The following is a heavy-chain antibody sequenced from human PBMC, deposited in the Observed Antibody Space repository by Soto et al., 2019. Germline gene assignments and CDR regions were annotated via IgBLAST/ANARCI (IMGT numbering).Heavy chain of an antibody. CDR2: IWHDGSQK. V-gene: IGHV3-33*01. CDR1: GFTFSNYG. Sequence: QVQLVESGGGVVQPGTSLRLLCVASGFTFSNYGIHWVRQAPGRGLEWVAVIWHDGSQKYLTDSVRGRFTISRDNSKNTVYLHMNSLRVEDTAVYYCEGRDDPFHVWGRGTMVTVSS. J-gene: IGHJ3*01. CDR3: EGRDDPFHV.